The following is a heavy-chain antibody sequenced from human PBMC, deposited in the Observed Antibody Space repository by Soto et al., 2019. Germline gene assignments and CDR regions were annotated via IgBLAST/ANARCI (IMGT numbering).Heavy chain of an antibody. Sequence: QVQLQESGPGLVEPSQTLSLTCTVSGDSISNGYYTWSWIRQPPGKDLEWIGHIYTSVNTYSNPSLKGRVTLAAXTSKTRSSLKLSSVTAADTAGYYCARGPSGDKVDYWGQGTLFTVSS. CDR3: ARGPSGDKVDY. CDR2: IYTSVNT. V-gene: IGHV4-30-4*01. J-gene: IGHJ4*02. CDR1: GDSISNGYYT. D-gene: IGHD3-10*01.